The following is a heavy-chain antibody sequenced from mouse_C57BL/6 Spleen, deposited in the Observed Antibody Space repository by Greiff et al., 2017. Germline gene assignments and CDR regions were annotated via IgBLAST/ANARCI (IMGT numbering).Heavy chain of an antibody. J-gene: IGHJ3*01. CDR2: ISSGSSSI. D-gene: IGHD2-4*01. CDR1: GFTFSDSG. V-gene: IGHV5-17*01. CDR3: ARPDYDYDRAWLAY. Sequence: EVKLVQSGGGLVKPGGSLKLSCAASGFTFSDSGMHWVRQAPEKGLEWVAYISSGSSSIYYADTVKGRFTIARDNAKNTLFLQMTSLRSEDTAMYYCARPDYDYDRAWLAYGGQGTLVTVSA.